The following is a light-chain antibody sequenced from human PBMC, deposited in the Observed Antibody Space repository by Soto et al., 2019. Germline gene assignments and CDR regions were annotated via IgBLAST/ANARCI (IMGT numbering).Light chain of an antibody. Sequence: QSVLTQPPSVSGAPGQRVTISCTGSSSNVGGGYDVHWYQQLPGTAPKLLIYGNNNRPSGVPDRFSGSKSGTSASLAITGLHAEDEADYYCQSYDSSLSGYVVFGGGTKLTVL. J-gene: IGLJ2*01. V-gene: IGLV1-40*01. CDR1: SSNVGGGYD. CDR3: QSYDSSLSGYVV. CDR2: GNN.